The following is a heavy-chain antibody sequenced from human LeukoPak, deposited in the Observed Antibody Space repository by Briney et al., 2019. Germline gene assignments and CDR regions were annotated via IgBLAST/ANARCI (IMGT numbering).Heavy chain of an antibody. CDR2: IGGWRDPI. CDR1: GFTFSSYG. J-gene: IGHJ4*02. V-gene: IGHV3-48*04. CDR3: ARDPGVAVAR. Sequence: GGPLRLFRRVSGFTFSSYGIDWVRQAPGKGLEWVAYIGGWRDPIGYAVSVEDRFTVSKDNGNSTLYLEMNSLRVEDTGVYYCARDPGVAVARWGQGALVIVSS.